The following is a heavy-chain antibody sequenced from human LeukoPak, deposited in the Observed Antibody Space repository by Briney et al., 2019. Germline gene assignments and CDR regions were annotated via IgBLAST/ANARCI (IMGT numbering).Heavy chain of an antibody. V-gene: IGHV3-53*01. J-gene: IGHJ1*01. CDR3: ATSIVGLTYDEHFQH. Sequence: GGSLRLSCAASGFAVSSNHMNWVRQAPGKGLEWVSVIFNSGSTYYADSVKGRFTISRDNSKNTLYLQMNSLRAEDTAVYYCATSIVGLTYDEHFQHWGQGTLVTVSS. CDR2: IFNSGST. D-gene: IGHD1-26*01. CDR1: GFAVSSNH.